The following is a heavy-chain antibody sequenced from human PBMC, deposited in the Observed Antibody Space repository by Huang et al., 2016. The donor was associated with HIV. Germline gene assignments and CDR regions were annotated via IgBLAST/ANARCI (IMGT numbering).Heavy chain of an antibody. J-gene: IGHJ4*02. D-gene: IGHD3-3*01. CDR1: IFTFSTSA. CDR2: ISGSGSST. V-gene: IGHV3-23*01. Sequence: EVQLLESGGGLVQPGGSLRLSCAASIFTFSTSAMSWVRQAPGKGLEWVSGISGSGSSTYYADSVKGRSTISRDNSRNTLYLQMKSLRVEDTAIYYCAKGSERSLTGPKYQYYFDYWGQGTLVTVSS. CDR3: AKGSERSLTGPKYQYYFDY.